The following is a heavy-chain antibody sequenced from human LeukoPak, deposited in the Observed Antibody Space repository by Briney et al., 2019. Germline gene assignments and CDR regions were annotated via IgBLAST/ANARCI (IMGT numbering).Heavy chain of an antibody. Sequence: GRSLRLSCAASGFSFSIYGMTWVRQAPGKGLEWVSGIRGSGYDTYYADSVMGRFTISRDNSKNTLYLQMNSLRAEDTAVYYCAKVAVAGYFDYWGQGTLVTVSS. CDR1: GFSFSIYG. CDR3: AKVAVAGYFDY. CDR2: IRGSGYDT. D-gene: IGHD6-19*01. J-gene: IGHJ4*02. V-gene: IGHV3-23*01.